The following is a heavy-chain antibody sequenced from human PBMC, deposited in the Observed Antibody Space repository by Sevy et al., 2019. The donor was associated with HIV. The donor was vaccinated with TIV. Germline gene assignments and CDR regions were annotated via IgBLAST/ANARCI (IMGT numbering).Heavy chain of an antibody. D-gene: IGHD6-13*01. V-gene: IGHV3-7*01. CDR1: GFSLNTYW. CDR3: VRAIATVDSF. J-gene: IGHJ4*02. Sequence: WGSLRLSCVASGFSLNTYWMLWVRQAPGKGLEWVANINQDASVNYYADSVKGRFTISRDNARNLVSLQMNILRVEDTALYYCVRAIATVDSFWGQGTLVTVSS. CDR2: INQDASVN.